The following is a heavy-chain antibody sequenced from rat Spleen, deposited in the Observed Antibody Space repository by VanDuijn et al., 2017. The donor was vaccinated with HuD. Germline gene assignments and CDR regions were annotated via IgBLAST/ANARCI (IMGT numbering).Heavy chain of an antibody. V-gene: IGHV3-3*01. Sequence: MGYINGAGTTNYNPSLKSRISITRDTSKNQFFLQVNSVTTEDTATYYCATPYYFDYWGQGVMVTVSS. CDR3: ATPYYFDY. CDR2: INGAGTT. D-gene: IGHD3-1*01. J-gene: IGHJ2*01.